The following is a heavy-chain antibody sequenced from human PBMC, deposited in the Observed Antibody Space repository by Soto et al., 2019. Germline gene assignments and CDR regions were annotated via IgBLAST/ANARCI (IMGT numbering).Heavy chain of an antibody. CDR1: GFTFGDYW. CDR3: AKLGSGYYTGLYFDY. CDR2: MKKDGSEK. J-gene: IGHJ4*02. Sequence: LRLSCAASGFTFGDYWMSWVRQPPGKGLEWVAHMKKDGSEKYYVDSVKGRFTVSRDNTKNSLYPQMNSLRAEDTAVYYCAKLGSGYYTGLYFDYWGPGTLVTVSS. V-gene: IGHV3-7*03. D-gene: IGHD3-3*01.